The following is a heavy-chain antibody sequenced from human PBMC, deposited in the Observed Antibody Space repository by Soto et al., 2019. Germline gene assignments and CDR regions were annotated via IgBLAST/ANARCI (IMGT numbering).Heavy chain of an antibody. D-gene: IGHD2-2*01. CDR3: ARGYCSSTSCPVDYFDY. J-gene: IGHJ4*02. CDR2: INPSGGST. CDR1: GYTFTSYY. V-gene: IGHV1-46*03. Sequence: ASVKVSCKASGYTFTSYYMHWVRQSPGQGLEWMGIINPSGGSTSYAQKFQGRVTMTRDTSTSTVYMELSSLRSEDTAVYYCARGYCSSTSCPVDYFDYWGQGTLVTVSS.